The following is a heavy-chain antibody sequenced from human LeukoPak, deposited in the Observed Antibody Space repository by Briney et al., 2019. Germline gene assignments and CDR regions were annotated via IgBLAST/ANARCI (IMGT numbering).Heavy chain of an antibody. D-gene: IGHD3-22*01. CDR2: IRYDGSNK. Sequence: GGSLRLSCAASGFTFSSYGMHWVRQAPGQGLEWVAFIRYDGSNKYYADSVKGRFTISRDNSKNTLYLQMNSLRAEDTAVYYCAREALTMIVVATGWFDPWGQGTLVTVSS. V-gene: IGHV3-30*02. CDR3: AREALTMIVVATGWFDP. J-gene: IGHJ5*02. CDR1: GFTFSSYG.